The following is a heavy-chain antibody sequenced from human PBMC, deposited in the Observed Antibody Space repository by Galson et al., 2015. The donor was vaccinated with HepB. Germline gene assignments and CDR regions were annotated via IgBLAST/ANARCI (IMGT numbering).Heavy chain of an antibody. V-gene: IGHV1-69*13. D-gene: IGHD4-17*01. Sequence: SVKVSCKASGGTFSSYAISWVRQAPGQGLEWMGGIIPIFGTANYAQKFQGSVTITADESTSTAYMELSSLGPEDTAVYFCAIGATGPTLYGDYENWFDPWGQGTLVTVSS. CDR3: AIGATGPTLYGDYENWFDP. J-gene: IGHJ5*02. CDR2: IIPIFGTA. CDR1: GGTFSSYA.